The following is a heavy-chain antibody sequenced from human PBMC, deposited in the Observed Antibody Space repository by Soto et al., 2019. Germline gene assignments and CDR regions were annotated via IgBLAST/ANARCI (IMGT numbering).Heavy chain of an antibody. V-gene: IGHV1-69*06. CDR2: IIPIFGTA. CDR1: VGTFSSYA. Sequence: SVKFSCKASVGTFSSYAISWVRQAPGQGLEWMGGIIPIFGTANYAQKFQGRVTITADKSTSTACMELSSLRSEDTAVYYCASVWSGYYLYYFDYWGQGTLVTVSS. D-gene: IGHD3-3*01. J-gene: IGHJ4*02. CDR3: ASVWSGYYLYYFDY.